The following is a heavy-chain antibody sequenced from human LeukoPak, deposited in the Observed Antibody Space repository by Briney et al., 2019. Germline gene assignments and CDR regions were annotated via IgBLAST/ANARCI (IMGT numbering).Heavy chain of an antibody. D-gene: IGHD2-2*02. Sequence: SETLSLTCAVYGGSFSGYYWSWIRQPPGKGLEWIGEINHSGSTNYNPSLKSRVTISVDTSKNQFSLKLSSVTAADTAVYYCAGASGVVVPAAIEYYYYYYMDVWGKGTTVTVSS. CDR2: INHSGST. CDR3: AGASGVVVPAAIEYYYYYYMDV. V-gene: IGHV4-34*01. J-gene: IGHJ6*03. CDR1: GGSFSGYY.